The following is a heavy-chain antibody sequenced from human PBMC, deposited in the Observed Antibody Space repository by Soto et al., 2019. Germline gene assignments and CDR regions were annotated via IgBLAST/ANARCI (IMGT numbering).Heavy chain of an antibody. Sequence: GGSLRLSCAASGFTFSSYDMHWVRQATGKGLEWVSAIGTAGDTYYPGSVKGRFTISRENAKNSLYLQMNSLRAEDTAVYYCARVRPYSGSYYEGDAFDIWGQGTMVTVSS. D-gene: IGHD1-26*01. CDR2: IGTAGDT. CDR3: ARVRPYSGSYYEGDAFDI. CDR1: GFTFSSYD. J-gene: IGHJ3*02. V-gene: IGHV3-13*01.